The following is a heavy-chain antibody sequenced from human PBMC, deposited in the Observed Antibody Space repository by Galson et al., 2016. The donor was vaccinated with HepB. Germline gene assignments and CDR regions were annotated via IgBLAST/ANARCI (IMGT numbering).Heavy chain of an antibody. J-gene: IGHJ6*02. Sequence: SETLSLTCAVHGGAFSGYYWSWIRQPPGKGLEWIADINHSGRTNYNPSLKSRVTISLDTSKNQISLKVSSVTAADTAMYFCARAVRGVIAICYYYSMDVWGQGTTVTVTS. CDR3: ARAVRGVIAICYYYSMDV. CDR2: INHSGRT. D-gene: IGHD3-10*01. CDR1: GGAFSGYY. V-gene: IGHV4-34*01.